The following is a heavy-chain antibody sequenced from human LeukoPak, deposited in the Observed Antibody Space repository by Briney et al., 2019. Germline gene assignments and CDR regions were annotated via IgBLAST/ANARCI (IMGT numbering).Heavy chain of an antibody. Sequence: ASVKVSCKASGYTFTGYYIHRVRQAPGQGLEWMGWINPNSGGTNYAQKFQGRVTMTRDTSISTAYMELSRLRSDDTAVCYCARGRWSGYAFDYWGQGTLVTVSS. CDR3: ARGRWSGYAFDY. J-gene: IGHJ4*02. V-gene: IGHV1-2*02. D-gene: IGHD3-3*01. CDR2: INPNSGGT. CDR1: GYTFTGYY.